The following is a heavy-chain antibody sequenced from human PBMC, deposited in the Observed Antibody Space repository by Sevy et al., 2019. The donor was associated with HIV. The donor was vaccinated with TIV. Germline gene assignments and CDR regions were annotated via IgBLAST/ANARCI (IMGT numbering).Heavy chain of an antibody. J-gene: IGHJ4*02. CDR2: IKSKTDGGTT. D-gene: IGHD5-18*01. V-gene: IGHV3-15*07. CDR3: AMVGGGYNYGYSFDY. CDR1: GFTFSNAW. Sequence: GGSLRLSCAASGFTFSNAWMNWVRQAPGKGLECVGRIKSKTDGGTTDYAAPVKGRFSISRDESKNTLYLQMKSLKTEDAAVYYCAMVGGGYNYGYSFDYWGQGTLVTVSS.